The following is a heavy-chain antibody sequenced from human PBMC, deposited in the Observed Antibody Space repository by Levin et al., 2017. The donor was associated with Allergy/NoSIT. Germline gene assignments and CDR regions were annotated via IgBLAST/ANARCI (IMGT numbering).Heavy chain of an antibody. V-gene: IGHV3-48*03. J-gene: IGHJ6*02. CDR1: GFTFSSYE. CDR3: AREGFGELLVGYYYYGMDV. Sequence: GGSLRLSCAASGFTFSSYEMNWVRQAPGKGLEWVSYISSSGSTIYYADSVKGRFTISRDNAKNSLYLQMNSLRAEDTAVYYCAREGFGELLVGYYYYGMDVWGQGTTVTVSS. CDR2: ISSSGSTI. D-gene: IGHD3-10*01.